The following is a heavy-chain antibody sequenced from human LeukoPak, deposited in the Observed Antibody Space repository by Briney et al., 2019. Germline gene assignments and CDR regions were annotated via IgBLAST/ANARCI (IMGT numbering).Heavy chain of an antibody. CDR1: GFTFSSYA. Sequence: PGGSLRLSCAASGFTFSSYAMHWVRQAPGKGLEWVAVISYDGSNKYYADSVKGRFTISRDNSKNTPYLQMNSLRAEDTAVYYCARAGRGSYFEYYFDYWGQGTLVTVSS. V-gene: IGHV3-30-3*01. CDR3: ARAGRGSYFEYYFDY. D-gene: IGHD1-26*01. J-gene: IGHJ4*02. CDR2: ISYDGSNK.